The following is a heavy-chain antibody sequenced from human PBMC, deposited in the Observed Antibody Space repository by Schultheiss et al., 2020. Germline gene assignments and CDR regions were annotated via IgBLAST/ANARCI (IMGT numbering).Heavy chain of an antibody. D-gene: IGHD2-2*01. Sequence: SETLSLTCTVSGGSISSSSYYWSWIRQPAGKGLEWIGTIYYRGSTYYNPSLKSRVTISVDTSKNQFSLKLSSVTAADTAVYYCARDWVTVVPAATRPYYYYYGMDVWGQGTTVTVSS. V-gene: IGHV4-39*07. J-gene: IGHJ6*02. CDR3: ARDWVTVVPAATRPYYYYYGMDV. CDR1: GGSISSSSYY. CDR2: IYYRGST.